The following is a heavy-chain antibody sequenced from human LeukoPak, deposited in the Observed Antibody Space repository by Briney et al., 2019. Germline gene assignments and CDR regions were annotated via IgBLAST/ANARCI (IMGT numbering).Heavy chain of an antibody. CDR1: GYTFTGYY. J-gene: IGHJ4*02. D-gene: IGHD5-24*01. V-gene: IGHV1-2*04. Sequence: ASVKVSCKASGYTFTGYYMHWVRQAPGQGLEWMGWINPNSGGTNYAQKFQGWVTMTRDTSIGTAYMELSRLRSDDTAVYYCARVRSRDGYNLGYWGQGTLVTVSS. CDR3: ARVRSRDGYNLGY. CDR2: INPNSGGT.